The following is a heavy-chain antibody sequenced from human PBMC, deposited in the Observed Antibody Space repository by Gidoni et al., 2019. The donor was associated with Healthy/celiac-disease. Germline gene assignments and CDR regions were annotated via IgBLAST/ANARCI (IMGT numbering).Heavy chain of an antibody. V-gene: IGHV3-21*01. CDR2: FSSSSSYI. Sequence: EVQLVESGGGLVKPGGSLRHSCAASGFTFSSYSLNGVRQAPGKGMGWVSSFSSSSSYIYYADSVKGRFTISRDNAKNSLYLQMSSLRAEDTAVYYCARVGYTAIDYWGQGTLVTVSS. CDR3: ARVGYTAIDY. CDR1: GFTFSSYS. D-gene: IGHD5-18*01. J-gene: IGHJ4*02.